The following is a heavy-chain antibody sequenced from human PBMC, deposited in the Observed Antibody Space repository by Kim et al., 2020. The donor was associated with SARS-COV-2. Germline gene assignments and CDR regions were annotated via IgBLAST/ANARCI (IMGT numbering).Heavy chain of an antibody. V-gene: IGHV7-4-1*02. D-gene: IGHD1-26*01. CDR3: ATSSGSLLDDAFDI. CDR2: INTNTGNP. Sequence: ASVKVSCKASRYTFTSYALNWVRQAPGQGLEWMGWINTNTGNPTYAQGFTGRFVFSLDTSVSTAYLQISSLKAEDTAVYYCATSSGSLLDDAFDIWGQGTMVTVYS. CDR1: RYTFTSYA. J-gene: IGHJ3*02.